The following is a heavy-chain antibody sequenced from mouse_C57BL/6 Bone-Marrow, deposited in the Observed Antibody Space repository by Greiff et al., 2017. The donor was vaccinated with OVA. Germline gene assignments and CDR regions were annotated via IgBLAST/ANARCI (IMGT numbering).Heavy chain of an antibody. D-gene: IGHD2-2*01. J-gene: IGHJ2*01. V-gene: IGHV1-55*01. CDR1: GYTFTSYW. Sequence: VQLQQPGAELVTPGASVTLSCTASGYTFTSYWITWVKQRPGQGLAWLGDIYPGSGSTNYNEKFTSKATLTVDTSSSTAYMQLSILSSEDSAVDYCARSGGYIYYFDYWGQGTTLTVSS. CDR2: IYPGSGST. CDR3: ARSGGYIYYFDY.